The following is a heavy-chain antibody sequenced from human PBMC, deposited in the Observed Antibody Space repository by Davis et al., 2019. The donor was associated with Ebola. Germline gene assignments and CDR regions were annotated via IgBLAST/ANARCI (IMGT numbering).Heavy chain of an antibody. CDR3: ARGRDDYADLVVRFDP. V-gene: IGHV4-61*01. J-gene: IGHJ5*02. CDR2: IYYSGST. Sequence: PSETLSLTCTVSGGSVSSGSYYWSWIRQPPGKGLEWIGYIYYSGSTNYNPSLKSRVTISVDTSKNQFSLKLSSVTAADTAVYYCARGRDDYADLVVRFDPWGQGTLVTVSS. CDR1: GGSVSSGSYY. D-gene: IGHD4-17*01.